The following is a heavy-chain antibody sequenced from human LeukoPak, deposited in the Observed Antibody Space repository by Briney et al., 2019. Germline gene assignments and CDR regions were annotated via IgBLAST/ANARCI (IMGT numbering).Heavy chain of an antibody. CDR1: GYTFTSYY. CDR2: INPSGGST. CDR3: ARDPEDSYGLDRGGY. J-gene: IGHJ4*02. V-gene: IGHV1-46*01. D-gene: IGHD5-18*01. Sequence: ASVKVSCKASGYTFTSYYMHWVRQAPGQGLEWMGIINPSGGSTSYAQKFQGRVTMTRDTSTSTVYMELSSLRSEDTAVYYCARDPEDSYGLDRGGYWGQGTLVTVSS.